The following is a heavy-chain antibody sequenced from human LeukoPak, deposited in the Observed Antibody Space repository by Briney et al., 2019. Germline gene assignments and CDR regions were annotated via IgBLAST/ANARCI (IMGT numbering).Heavy chain of an antibody. V-gene: IGHV6-1*01. CDR2: TYYRSKWYN. CDR1: GDSVSSNSAA. D-gene: IGHD5-12*01. J-gene: IGHJ6*03. Sequence: KASQTLSLTCVISGDSVSSNSAAWNWIRQSPSRGLEWLGRTYYRSKWYNDYAVSVKSRITINPDTSKNQFSLQLNSVTPEDTAVYYCARDRGDSGYDTYYYYYMDVWGKGTTVTISS. CDR3: ARDRGDSGYDTYYYYYMDV.